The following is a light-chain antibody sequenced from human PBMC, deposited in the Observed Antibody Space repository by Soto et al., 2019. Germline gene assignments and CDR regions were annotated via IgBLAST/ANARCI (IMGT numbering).Light chain of an antibody. J-gene: IGLJ1*01. CDR1: SSNNGAGYD. V-gene: IGLV1-40*01. CDR3: QSYDSSLSGSYV. Sequence: QAVGTQPPSVSGAPGQRVTISCTGSSSNNGAGYDVHWYQRLPGTAPKVLIYSNNNRPSGVPDRFSGSKSGTSASLAITGLQAEDEADYYCQSYDSSLSGSYVFGTGTKLTVL. CDR2: SNN.